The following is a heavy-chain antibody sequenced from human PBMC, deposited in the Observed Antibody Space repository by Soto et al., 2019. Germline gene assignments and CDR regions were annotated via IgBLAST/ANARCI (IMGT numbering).Heavy chain of an antibody. CDR2: ISYDGSNK. V-gene: IGHV3-30-3*01. D-gene: IGHD2-2*03. Sequence: PGGSLRLSCAASGFTFSSYAMHWVRQAPGKGLEWVAVISYDGSNKYYADSVKGRLTISRDNSKNTLYLQMNSLRAEDTAVYYCARDRYLGIVVVPSYFDYWGQGTLVTVS. CDR1: GFTFSSYA. J-gene: IGHJ4*02. CDR3: ARDRYLGIVVVPSYFDY.